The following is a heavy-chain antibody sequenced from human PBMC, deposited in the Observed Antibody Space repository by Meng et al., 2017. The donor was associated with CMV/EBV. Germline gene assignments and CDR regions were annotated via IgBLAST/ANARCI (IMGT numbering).Heavy chain of an antibody. Sequence: TLSRYAISWVRPAPGQGLEWMGGIIPIFGTANYEQKFQGRVTITTDESTSTAYMELSSLRSEDTAVYYCARVAYYDILTGYDNWFDPWGQGTLVTVSS. J-gene: IGHJ5*02. CDR3: ARVAYYDILTGYDNWFDP. V-gene: IGHV1-69*05. D-gene: IGHD3-9*01. CDR1: TLSRYA. CDR2: IIPIFGTA.